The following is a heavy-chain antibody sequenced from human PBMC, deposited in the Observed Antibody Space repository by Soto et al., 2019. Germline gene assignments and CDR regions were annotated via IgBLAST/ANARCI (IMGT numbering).Heavy chain of an antibody. CDR2: ISYDGSNK. CDR1: GFTFSSYA. V-gene: IGHV3-30-3*01. CDR3: ARDGDEGAFEI. Sequence: PGGALRLSCAASGFTFSSYAMHWVRQAPGKGLEWVAVISYDGSNKYYADSVKGRFTISRDNSKNTLYLQMNSLRAEDTAVYYCARDGDEGAFEIWGQGTMVTVS. J-gene: IGHJ3*02.